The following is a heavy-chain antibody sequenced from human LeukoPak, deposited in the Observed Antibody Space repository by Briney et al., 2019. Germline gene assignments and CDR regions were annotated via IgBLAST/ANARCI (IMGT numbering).Heavy chain of an antibody. J-gene: IGHJ4*02. CDR1: GLTFSDYY. CDR2: ISSSGGYT. Sequence: GGSLRLSCAVSGLTFSDYYMSWIRQAPGKGLDWVSYISSSGGYTNYADSVKGRFTISRDNAKNSLYLQMDSLRAEDTAVYYCARGIPYSGFYYFDYWGQGTLVTVSS. CDR3: ARGIPYSGFYYFDY. V-gene: IGHV3-11*03. D-gene: IGHD1-26*01.